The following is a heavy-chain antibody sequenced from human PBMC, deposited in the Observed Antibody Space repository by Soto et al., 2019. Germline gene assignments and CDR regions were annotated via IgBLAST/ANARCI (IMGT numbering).Heavy chain of an antibody. Sequence: QVQLQESGPGLVKPSETLSLTCTVSGRSISSYYWSWIRQPPGKVLEWIGYIYYSGSTNYNPSLKSRVTISVDKSKNQFSLKLSSVTAADAAVYYCARGPIDCWGGYLFDSWGQGTLVTVSS. D-gene: IGHD3-3*01. CDR1: GRSISSYY. V-gene: IGHV4-59*01. CDR3: ARGPIDCWGGYLFDS. J-gene: IGHJ5*01. CDR2: IYYSGST.